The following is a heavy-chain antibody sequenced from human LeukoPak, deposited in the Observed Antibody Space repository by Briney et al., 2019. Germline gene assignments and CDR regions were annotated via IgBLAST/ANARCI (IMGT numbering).Heavy chain of an antibody. CDR2: IYYSGST. V-gene: IGHV4-39*07. Sequence: PSETLSLTCTVSGGSISNSRYFWGWIRQPPGKGLECIGTIYYSGSTYYNPSLKSRVTISVDTSKNQFSLKLSSVTAADTAVYYCARDQAIQYYDILTGYYIRGGSGVPFDYWGQGTLVTVSS. CDR3: ARDQAIQYYDILTGYYIRGGSGVPFDY. CDR1: GGSISNSRYF. D-gene: IGHD3-9*01. J-gene: IGHJ4*02.